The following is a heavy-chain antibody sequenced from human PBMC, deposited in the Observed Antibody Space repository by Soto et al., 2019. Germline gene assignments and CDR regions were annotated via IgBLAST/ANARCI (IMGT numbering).Heavy chain of an antibody. D-gene: IGHD4-17*01. J-gene: IGHJ4*02. CDR2: INASNGDT. V-gene: IGHV1-3*01. CDR3: ARDRWVTTLTFDK. CDR1: GYTFADYA. Sequence: QVQFVQSGAEVKKPGASVKVSCKASGYTFADYAIHWVRQAPGQSLEGMGWINASNGDTKYSQKFQGSVTLTTDTSASTAYMDITSLTTDDTAVYYCARDRWVTTLTFDKWGQGTLVIVSS.